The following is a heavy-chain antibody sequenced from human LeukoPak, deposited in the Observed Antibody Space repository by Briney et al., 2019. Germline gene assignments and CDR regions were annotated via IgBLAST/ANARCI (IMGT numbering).Heavy chain of an antibody. CDR3: ARVARYYDSSGYPYCLDY. D-gene: IGHD3-22*01. V-gene: IGHV5-51*01. CDR2: IYPGDSDT. Sequence: GESLKISCKGSGYSFTSYWIGWVRQMPGKGLEWMGIIYPGDSDTRYSPSFQGQVTISADKSISTAYLQWGSLKASDTAMYYRARVARYYDSSGYPYCLDYWGQGTLVTVSS. CDR1: GYSFTSYW. J-gene: IGHJ4*02.